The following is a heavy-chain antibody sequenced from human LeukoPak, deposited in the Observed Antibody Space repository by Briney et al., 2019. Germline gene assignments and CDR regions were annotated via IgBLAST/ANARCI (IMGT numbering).Heavy chain of an antibody. CDR1: GFTFDDYA. J-gene: IGHJ4*02. Sequence: GRSLRLSCAASGFTFDDYAMHWVRHAPGKGLEWVSGISWNSGSIGYADSVKGRFTISRDNAKNSLYLQMNRLRAEDTALYYCAKSHDIVGAAGEFDYWGQGTLVTVSS. V-gene: IGHV3-9*01. D-gene: IGHD1-26*01. CDR3: AKSHDIVGAAGEFDY. CDR2: ISWNSGSI.